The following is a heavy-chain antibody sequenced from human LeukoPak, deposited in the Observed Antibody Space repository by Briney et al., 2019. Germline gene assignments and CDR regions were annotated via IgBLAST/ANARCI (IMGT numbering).Heavy chain of an antibody. CDR2: ISSSSSYI. D-gene: IGHD6-6*01. Sequence: GGSLRLSCAASGVTFSSYSMNWVRQAPGKGLEWVSSISSSSSYIYYADSAKGRFTVSRDNAKNSLYLQMNSLRAEDTAVYYCARTGSSSSFDYWGQGTLVTVSS. V-gene: IGHV3-21*01. J-gene: IGHJ4*02. CDR1: GVTFSSYS. CDR3: ARTGSSSSFDY.